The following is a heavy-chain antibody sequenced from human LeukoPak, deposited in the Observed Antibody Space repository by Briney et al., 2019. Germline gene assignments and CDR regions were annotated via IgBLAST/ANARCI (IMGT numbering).Heavy chain of an antibody. CDR2: ISSSSSYI. J-gene: IGHJ4*02. D-gene: IGHD5-18*01. Sequence: GGSLRLSCAASGFTLSDYSLHWVRQAPAKGLEWVSSISSSSSYIYYADSVKGRFTISRDNAKNSLYLQMNSLRAEDTAVYYCARDSVGYSYDFDYWGQGTLVTVSS. CDR3: ARDSVGYSYDFDY. CDR1: GFTLSDYS. V-gene: IGHV3-21*01.